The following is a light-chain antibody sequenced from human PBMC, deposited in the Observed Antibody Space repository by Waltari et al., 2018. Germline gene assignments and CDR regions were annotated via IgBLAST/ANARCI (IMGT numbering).Light chain of an antibody. CDR1: RSNIGTHT. J-gene: IGLJ1*01. CDR2: ADD. Sequence: QSVLTQPPSASGTPGQRGIISCSGSRSNIGTHTVNWYQQLPGSAPKLLIFADDQRPSGVPDRFSGSKSDTSASLAISGLQSEDEADYYCASWDDTLTVSFGTGTKVIVL. CDR3: ASWDDTLTVS. V-gene: IGLV1-44*01.